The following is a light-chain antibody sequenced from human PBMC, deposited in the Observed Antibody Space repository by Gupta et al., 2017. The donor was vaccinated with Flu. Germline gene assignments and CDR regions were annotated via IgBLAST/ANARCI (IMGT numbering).Light chain of an antibody. CDR3: SSYTSSSVV. CDR2: EVS. J-gene: IGLJ2*01. Sequence: GTSSDVGGYNYVSWYQQHPGKAPKLMIYEVSNRPSGVSNRFSGSKSGNTASLTISGLQAEDEADYYCSSYTSSSVVFGGGTKLTVL. CDR1: SSDVGGYNY. V-gene: IGLV2-14*01.